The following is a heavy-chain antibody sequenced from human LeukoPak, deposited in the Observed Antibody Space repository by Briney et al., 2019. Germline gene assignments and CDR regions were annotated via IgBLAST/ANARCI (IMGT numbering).Heavy chain of an antibody. CDR2: IYYSGST. D-gene: IGHD7-27*01. V-gene: IGHV4-30-4*08. CDR3: ARLTIPNWGFDY. J-gene: IGHJ4*02. Sequence: SQTLSLTCTVSGGSISSGDYYWSWIRQPPGKGLEWIGYIYYSGSTYYNPSLKSRVTISVDTSKNQFSLKLSSVTAADTAVYYCARLTIPNWGFDYWGQGTLVTVSS. CDR1: GGSISSGDYY.